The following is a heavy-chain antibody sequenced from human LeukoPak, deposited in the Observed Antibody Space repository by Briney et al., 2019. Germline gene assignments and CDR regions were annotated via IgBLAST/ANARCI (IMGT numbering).Heavy chain of an antibody. CDR2: ISYDGSNK. D-gene: IGHD6-13*01. CDR1: GFTFSSYA. CDR3: VKDRWVDH. Sequence: GGSLRLSCAASGFTFSSYAMHWVRQAPGKGLEWVAVISYDGSNKYYADSVKGRFTISRDNSKNTLYLQMSSLRPEDTAVYYCVKDRWVDHWGQGTLVTVSS. V-gene: IGHV3-30-3*01. J-gene: IGHJ4*02.